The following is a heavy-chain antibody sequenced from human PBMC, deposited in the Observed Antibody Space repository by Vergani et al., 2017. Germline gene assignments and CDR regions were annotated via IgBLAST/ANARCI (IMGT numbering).Heavy chain of an antibody. Sequence: QVQLVESGGGVVQPGRSLRLSCAASGFTFSSYGMHWVRQAPGKGLEWLAVIWYDGNNKYYADSVKGRFTISRDNSKNTLYLQMNSLRAEDTAVYYCARVDYDSSGYLQYYFDYWGQGTLVTVSS. CDR3: ARVDYDSSGYLQYYFDY. J-gene: IGHJ4*02. CDR2: IWYDGNNK. V-gene: IGHV3-33*01. CDR1: GFTFSSYG. D-gene: IGHD3-22*01.